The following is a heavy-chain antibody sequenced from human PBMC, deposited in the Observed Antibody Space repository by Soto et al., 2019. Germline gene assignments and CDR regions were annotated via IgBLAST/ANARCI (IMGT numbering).Heavy chain of an antibody. CDR3: AKATGYSSGWYDY. J-gene: IGHJ4*02. Sequence: EVQLLESGGGLVRPGGSLRLTCAASGFTFSSHAMNWIRQAPGEGLEWISAISGSDGSTYYADSVKGRFTISRDNSKNTLFLQMNSLGAEDTAVYYCAKATGYSSGWYDYWGQGTLVTDSS. D-gene: IGHD6-19*01. CDR1: GFTFSSHA. V-gene: IGHV3-23*01. CDR2: ISGSDGST.